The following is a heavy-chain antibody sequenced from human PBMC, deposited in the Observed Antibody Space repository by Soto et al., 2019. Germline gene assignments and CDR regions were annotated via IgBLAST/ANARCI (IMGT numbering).Heavy chain of an antibody. V-gene: IGHV1-69*02. J-gene: IGHJ4*02. CDR1: GGTFSSYT. CDR3: ATPRVYYGDYEHFFDY. D-gene: IGHD4-17*01. CDR2: IIPILGIA. Sequence: SVKVSCKASGGTFSSYTISWVRQAPGQGLEWMGRIIPILGIANYAQKFQDRVTITADKSTSTAYMELSSLRSEDTAVYYCATPRVYYGDYEHFFDYWGQGTLVTVS.